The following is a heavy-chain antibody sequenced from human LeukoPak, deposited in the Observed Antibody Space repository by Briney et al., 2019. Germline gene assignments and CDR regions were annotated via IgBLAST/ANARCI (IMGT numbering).Heavy chain of an antibody. CDR1: GDTFSTYW. J-gene: IGHJ4*02. V-gene: IGHV5-51*01. Sequence: GESLKISCKVSGDTFSTYWIGWVRQMPGKGLEWMGIIYPDDSETIYSPSFQGQVTFSVDKSITTAYLHWSSLKASDTAMFYCARLYYDVSGYFDYWGQGTLVTVSS. CDR2: IYPDDSET. D-gene: IGHD3-22*01. CDR3: ARLYYDVSGYFDY.